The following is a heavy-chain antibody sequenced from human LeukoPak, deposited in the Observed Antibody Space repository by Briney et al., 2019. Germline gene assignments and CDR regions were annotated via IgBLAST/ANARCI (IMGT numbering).Heavy chain of an antibody. D-gene: IGHD3-10*01. J-gene: IGHJ4*02. CDR1: GGPFSGYY. CDR3: ARGDLTFRGVIFY. V-gene: IGHV4-34*01. CDR2: INYSGLT. Sequence: PSETLSLTCAVFGGPFSGYYWGWIRQPPGKGLEWIGEINYSGLTNYIPSLKSRVTISVDTSKNQFSLKLSSVTAADTAVYYCARGDLTFRGVIFYWGQGTLVTVSS.